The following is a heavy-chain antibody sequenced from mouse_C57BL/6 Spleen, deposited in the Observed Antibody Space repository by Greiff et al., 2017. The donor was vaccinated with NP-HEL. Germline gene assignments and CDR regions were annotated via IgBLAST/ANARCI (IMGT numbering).Heavy chain of an antibody. CDR1: GYTFTSYW. CDR3: AVGGGPYYSNYVGAMDY. J-gene: IGHJ4*01. D-gene: IGHD2-5*01. CDR2: INPSSGYT. Sequence: QVQLQQSGAELAKPGASVKLSCKASGYTFTSYWMHWVKQRPGQGLEWIGYINPSSGYTKYNQKFKDKATLTADKSSSTAYMQLSSLTYEDSAVYYCAVGGGPYYSNYVGAMDYWGQGTSVTVSA. V-gene: IGHV1-7*01.